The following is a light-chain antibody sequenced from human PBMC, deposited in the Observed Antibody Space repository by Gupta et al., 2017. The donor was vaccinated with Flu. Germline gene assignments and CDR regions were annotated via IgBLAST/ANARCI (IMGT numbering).Light chain of an antibody. CDR1: QSVTSNY. CDR3: QQYGSSPLT. V-gene: IGKV3-20*01. CDR2: GAS. J-gene: IGKJ1*01. Sequence: VLTQSPGTLSLSPVERATLSCRASQSVTSNYLAWYQQKPGQAPRLLIYGASNRATGIPDRFSGSGSGTDFSLTISRLEPEDFAVFYCQQYGSSPLTFGQGTKVEIK.